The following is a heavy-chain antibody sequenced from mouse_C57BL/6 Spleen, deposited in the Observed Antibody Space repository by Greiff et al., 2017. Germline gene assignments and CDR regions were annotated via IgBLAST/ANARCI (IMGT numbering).Heavy chain of an antibody. Sequence: QVQLQQSGAELARPGASVKLSCKASGYTFTSYGISWVKQRTGQGLEWIGEIYPRSGNTYSNEKFKGKATLTADKSSSTAYMELRSLTSEDSAVYFCARSPITTVVATGDYWGQGTTLTVSS. CDR3: ARSPITTVVATGDY. CDR1: GYTFTSYG. D-gene: IGHD1-1*01. CDR2: IYPRSGNT. V-gene: IGHV1-81*01. J-gene: IGHJ2*01.